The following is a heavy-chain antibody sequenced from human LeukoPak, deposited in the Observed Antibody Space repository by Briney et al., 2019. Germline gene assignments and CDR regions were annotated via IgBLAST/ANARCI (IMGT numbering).Heavy chain of an antibody. J-gene: IGHJ4*02. CDR2: IYYSGST. Sequence: PSETLSLTCTVTDGSISDSYWSWIRQPPGKGLEWIGYIYYSGSTNYKPSLKSRVTISVETSKNQFSLKLRSVTAADTAVYYCARVTGYMIEDYFDYWGQGTLVTVSS. V-gene: IGHV4-59*01. CDR3: ARVTGYMIEDYFDY. CDR1: DGSISDSY. D-gene: IGHD3-22*01.